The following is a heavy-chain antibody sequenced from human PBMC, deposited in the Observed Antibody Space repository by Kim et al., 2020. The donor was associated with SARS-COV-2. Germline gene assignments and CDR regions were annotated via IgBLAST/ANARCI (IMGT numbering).Heavy chain of an antibody. Sequence: GGSTYGADSVKGRFTISRDNPKNTLYLQMSRLRAEDTAVYYGVKNWNADHWGQGTLVTVSS. CDR3: VKNWNADH. J-gene: IGHJ5*02. V-gene: IGHV3-64D*06. CDR2: GGST. D-gene: IGHD1-1*01.